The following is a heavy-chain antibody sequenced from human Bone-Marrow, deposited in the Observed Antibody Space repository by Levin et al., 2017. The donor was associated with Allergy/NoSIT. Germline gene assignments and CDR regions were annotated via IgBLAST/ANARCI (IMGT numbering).Heavy chain of an antibody. CDR3: ARVVPAALSGDDY. J-gene: IGHJ4*02. CDR2: IFRGGRT. V-gene: IGHV4-61*01. D-gene: IGHD2-2*01. Sequence: SSETLSLTCSVSGVSVSSGSYYWSWIRQPAGKGLEWIGNIFRGGRTAYNPSLRGRVAISVDTSKNQFSLKLTSVTTADTAMYFCARVVPAALSGDDYWGQGTLVTVSS. CDR1: GVSVSSGSYY.